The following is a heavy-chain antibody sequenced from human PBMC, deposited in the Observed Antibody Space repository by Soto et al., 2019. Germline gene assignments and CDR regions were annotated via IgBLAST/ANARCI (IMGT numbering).Heavy chain of an antibody. CDR1: GFTFSSYW. Sequence: VGSLRLSCAASGFTFSSYWMHWVRQAPGKGLVWVSRINSDGSSTSYADSVKGRFTISRDNAKNTLYLQMNSLRAEDTAVYYCARDSIAAGLLGNYYYYGMDVWGQGTTVTVS. CDR3: ARDSIAAGLLGNYYYYGMDV. J-gene: IGHJ6*02. D-gene: IGHD6-13*01. V-gene: IGHV3-74*01. CDR2: INSDGSST.